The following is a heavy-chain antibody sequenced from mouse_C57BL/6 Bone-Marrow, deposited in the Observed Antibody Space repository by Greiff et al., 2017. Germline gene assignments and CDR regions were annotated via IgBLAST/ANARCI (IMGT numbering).Heavy chain of an antibody. CDR1: GYTFTNYW. D-gene: IGHD2-3*01. Sequence: QVQLQQSGAELVRPGTSVKMSCKASGYTFTNYWIGWAKQRPGHGLAWIGDIYPGGGYTNYNEKFKGKATLTADKSSSTAYMQFSSLTSEDSAIYYCARSPDGRYAMDYWGQGTSVTVSS. J-gene: IGHJ4*01. V-gene: IGHV1-63*01. CDR2: IYPGGGYT. CDR3: ARSPDGRYAMDY.